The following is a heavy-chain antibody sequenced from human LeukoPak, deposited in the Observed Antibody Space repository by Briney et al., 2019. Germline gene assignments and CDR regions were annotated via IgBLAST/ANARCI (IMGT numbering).Heavy chain of an antibody. J-gene: IGHJ4*02. CDR1: GYTFTSYD. V-gene: IGHV1-8*01. CDR3: ASARQRSGYYEIDY. D-gene: IGHD3-3*01. CDR2: MNLNSGNT. Sequence: AAVQVSCQASGYTFTSYDMNWVRQDTGQGLEWIGWMNLNSGNTGYAQKFQPKVTMTRNTSISTAYIELRSLRSEDTAVYNCASARQRSGYYEIDYWGQGTLVIVSS.